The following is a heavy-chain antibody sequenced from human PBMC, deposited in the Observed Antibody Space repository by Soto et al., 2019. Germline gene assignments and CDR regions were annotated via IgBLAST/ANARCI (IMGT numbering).Heavy chain of an antibody. Sequence: PSETLTLSCAVYGGSFRCHYWPGIRQPPWKGLEWIGEVNHDGDNKYNPTLKSRVPISVDKSRKQFSLRLRDMTEAGTSQYYCATQGDNRDYPSDYYFLDFWGLGTAF. CDR3: ATQGDNRDYPSDYYFLDF. V-gene: IGHV4-34*01. D-gene: IGHD3-16*01. CDR1: GGSFRCHY. CDR2: VNHDGDN. J-gene: IGHJ6*02.